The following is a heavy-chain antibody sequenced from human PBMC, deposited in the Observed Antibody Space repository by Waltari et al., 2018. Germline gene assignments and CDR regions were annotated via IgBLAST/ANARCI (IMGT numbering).Heavy chain of an antibody. CDR3: ARVGPRASSGWRGRGLDY. Sequence: QVQLQQWGAGLLKPSETLSLTCAVYGGSFSGYYWSWIRQPPGKGLEWIGEINHSGSTNYNPSLKSRVTISVDTSKNQFSLKLSSVTAADTAVYYCARVGPRASSGWRGRGLDYWGQGTLVTVSS. D-gene: IGHD6-19*01. V-gene: IGHV4-34*01. J-gene: IGHJ4*02. CDR1: GGSFSGYY. CDR2: INHSGST.